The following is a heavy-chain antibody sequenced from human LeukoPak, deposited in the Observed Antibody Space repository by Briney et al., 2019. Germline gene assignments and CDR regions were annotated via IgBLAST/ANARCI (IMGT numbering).Heavy chain of an antibody. J-gene: IGHJ5*02. CDR1: GYTFTSYD. Sequence: ASVKVSCKASGYTFTSYDINWVRQATGQGLEWMGWMNPNSGNTGYAQKFQGRVTMTRNTSISTAYMELSSLRSEDTAVYYCARDLNYDFWSGYFPFATNWFDPWGQGTLVTVS. CDR3: ARDLNYDFWSGYFPFATNWFDP. CDR2: MNPNSGNT. D-gene: IGHD3-3*01. V-gene: IGHV1-8*01.